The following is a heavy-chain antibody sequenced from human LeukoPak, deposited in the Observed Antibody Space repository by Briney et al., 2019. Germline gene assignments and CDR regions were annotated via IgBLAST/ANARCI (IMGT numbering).Heavy chain of an antibody. Sequence: PSETLSLTCAVYGGSFSGYYWSWIRQPPGKGPEWIGEINHSGSTNYNPSLKSRVTISVDTSKNQFSLKLSSVTAADTAVYYCARDGSRVRYCSGGSCCRALNWFDPWGQGTLVTVSS. CDR2: INHSGST. J-gene: IGHJ5*02. CDR1: GGSFSGYY. V-gene: IGHV4-34*01. D-gene: IGHD2-15*01. CDR3: ARDGSRVRYCSGGSCCRALNWFDP.